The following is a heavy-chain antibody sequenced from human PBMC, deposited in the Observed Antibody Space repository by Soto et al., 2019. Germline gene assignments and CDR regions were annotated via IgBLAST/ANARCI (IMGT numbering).Heavy chain of an antibody. CDR2: IIPGLFKR. CDR1: GGTFDSYD. CDR3: ARAPLHEPETTMAYYFAY. D-gene: IGHD5-18*01. J-gene: IGHJ4*02. Sequence: QLQLVQSGAEVKKPGSSVKVSCKISGGTFDSYDVTWVRQVPGQGLEWMGGIIPGLFKRHYTQKFQGRVTITVDEAASTTYLKFNRLTSEDTAVYYCARAPLHEPETTMAYYFAYWGQGTLVTVSS. V-gene: IGHV1-69*01.